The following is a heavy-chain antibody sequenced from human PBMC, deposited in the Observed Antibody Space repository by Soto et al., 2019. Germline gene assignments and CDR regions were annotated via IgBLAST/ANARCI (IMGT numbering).Heavy chain of an antibody. CDR3: ARDRIRDYDFRSGYYRGSRPFYP. D-gene: IGHD3-3*01. Sequence: PGGSLRLSFATSGFTFLSYAMHRVRQAPGEGLEWVAVISYDGSNKYYADSVKGRFTISRDNSKNTLYLQMNSLRAEDTAVYYCARDRIRDYDFRSGYYRGSRPFYPWGHGT. CDR1: GFTFLSYA. CDR2: ISYDGSNK. J-gene: IGHJ5*02. V-gene: IGHV3-30-3*01.